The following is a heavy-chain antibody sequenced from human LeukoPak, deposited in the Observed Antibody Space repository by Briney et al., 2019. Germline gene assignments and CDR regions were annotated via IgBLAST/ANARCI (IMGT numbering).Heavy chain of an antibody. V-gene: IGHV3-48*01. J-gene: IGHJ4*02. CDR2: ITFSSSII. CDR1: GFTFSSYS. Sequence: AGGSLRLSCAASGFTFSSYSMNWVRQAPGKGLEWVSYITFSSSIIYYADSVKGRFTISRDNAKNSLYLQMNSLRAEDTAVYYCARDRLHYGEYEKTFDYWGQGTLVSVSS. CDR3: ARDRLHYGEYEKTFDY. D-gene: IGHD4-17*01.